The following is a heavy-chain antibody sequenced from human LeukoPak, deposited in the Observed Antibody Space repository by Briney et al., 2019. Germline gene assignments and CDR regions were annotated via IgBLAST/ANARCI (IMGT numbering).Heavy chain of an antibody. CDR1: GYSINSGYY. D-gene: IGHD1-14*01. CDR3: ASHTGWSPFPSYYMDV. Sequence: SETLSLTCTVSGYSINSGYYWGWIRQPPGKGLEWIGTIFHSGTTYYNPSLKSRVTISVDTSKNYFSLKLTSVTAAYTAGYYWASHTGWSPFPSYYMDVWGKGTTVTVSS. J-gene: IGHJ6*03. V-gene: IGHV4-38-2*02. CDR2: IFHSGTT.